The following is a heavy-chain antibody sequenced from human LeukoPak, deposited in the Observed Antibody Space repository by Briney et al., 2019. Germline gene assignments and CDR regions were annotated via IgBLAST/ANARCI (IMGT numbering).Heavy chain of an antibody. J-gene: IGHJ3*02. CDR3: AREKVGIPAFDI. Sequence: ASVKVSCKASAYTFTGYYMHWVRQAPGQGLEWMGWINPNSGGTNYAQKFQGRVTMTRDTSINTAYMELSRLRSDDTAVYYCAREKVGIPAFDIWGQGTVVSVSS. V-gene: IGHV1-2*02. CDR1: AYTFTGYY. D-gene: IGHD2-21*01. CDR2: INPNSGGT.